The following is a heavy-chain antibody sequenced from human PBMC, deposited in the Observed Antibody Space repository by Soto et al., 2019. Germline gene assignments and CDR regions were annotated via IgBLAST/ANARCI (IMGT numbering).Heavy chain of an antibody. Sequence: QVQLVQSGAEVKKPGSSVKVSCKASGGTFSSFAISWVRQAPGQGLEWMGGIIPIFGTANYAQKFQGRVTITADESTRTDYMELSSLRSEDTAVYYCAMGPYYYDTSGPVRFDYWGQGTLVTVSS. CDR2: IIPIFGTA. D-gene: IGHD3-22*01. V-gene: IGHV1-69*01. J-gene: IGHJ4*02. CDR1: GGTFSSFA. CDR3: AMGPYYYDTSGPVRFDY.